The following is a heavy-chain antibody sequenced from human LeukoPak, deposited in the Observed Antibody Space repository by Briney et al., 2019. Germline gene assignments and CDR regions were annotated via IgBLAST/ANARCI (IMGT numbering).Heavy chain of an antibody. Sequence: PSETLSLTCTVAAGSLSNYHWSWIRQPPGQGLEWIGCIFYSGSTYYNPSLKSRVTISVDTSKNQVSLRLSSVTAADTAVYYCARTNAFDIWGQGTMVTVSS. J-gene: IGHJ3*02. V-gene: IGHV4-59*08. CDR2: IFYSGST. CDR3: ARTNAFDI. CDR1: AGSLSNYH.